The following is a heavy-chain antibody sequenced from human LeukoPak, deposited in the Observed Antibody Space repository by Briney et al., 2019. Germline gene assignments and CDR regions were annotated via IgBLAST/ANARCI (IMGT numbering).Heavy chain of an antibody. V-gene: IGHV1-2*02. CDR2: INPNSGGT. CDR1: GYTSTDYY. CDR3: ARDIGYGDYAGQDY. Sequence: ASVKVSCKASGYTSTDYYMHWVRQAPGQGLEWMGWINPNSGGTNYAQNFQGRVTMTRDTSISTAYMELSRLRSGDTAVYYWARDIGYGDYAGQDYWGQGTLVTVSS. D-gene: IGHD4-17*01. J-gene: IGHJ4*02.